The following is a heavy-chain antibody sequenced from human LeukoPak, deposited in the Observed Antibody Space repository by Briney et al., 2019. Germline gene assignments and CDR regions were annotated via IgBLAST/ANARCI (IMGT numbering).Heavy chain of an antibody. V-gene: IGHV1-69*05. CDR3: ARGYCSGGSCYYPFDY. CDR2: IIPIFGTA. J-gene: IGHJ4*02. D-gene: IGHD2-15*01. CDR1: RGTFSSYA. Sequence: ASVKVSCKASRGTFSSYAVSWVRQAPGQGLEWMGRIIPIFGTANYAQKFQGRVTITTDESTSTAYMELSSLRSEDTAVYYCARGYCSGGSCYYPFDYWGQGTLVTVSS.